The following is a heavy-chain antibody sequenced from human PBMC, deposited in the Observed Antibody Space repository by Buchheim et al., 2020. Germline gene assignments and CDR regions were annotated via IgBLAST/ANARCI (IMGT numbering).Heavy chain of an antibody. CDR3: ARVVLAAMDY. J-gene: IGHJ4*02. D-gene: IGHD2-15*01. CDR1: GGSFSAYY. CDR2: INHSGSS. V-gene: IGHV4-34*01. Sequence: QVQVQQWGAGLLKPSETLSLTCAVYGGSFSAYYWTWIRQPPGQGLEWIGEINHSGSSNYSPSLESRVTISIDTSKKQLSLKLSSVTAADTAVYYCARVVLAAMDYWGQGTL.